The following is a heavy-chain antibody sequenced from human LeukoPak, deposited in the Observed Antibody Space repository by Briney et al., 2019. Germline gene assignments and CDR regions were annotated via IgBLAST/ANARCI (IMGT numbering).Heavy chain of an antibody. CDR3: AKGIYGSGTFYLFDY. Sequence: GGSLRLSCAASGFTFSSYSMSWVRQGPGKGLEWVSAISGGGGYTYYADSVKGRFTISRDNSKSTLYLQMTSLRAGDTAIYYCAKGIYGSGTFYLFDYWGQGTLVTVSS. J-gene: IGHJ4*02. CDR2: ISGGGGYT. D-gene: IGHD3-10*01. CDR1: GFTFSSYS. V-gene: IGHV3-23*01.